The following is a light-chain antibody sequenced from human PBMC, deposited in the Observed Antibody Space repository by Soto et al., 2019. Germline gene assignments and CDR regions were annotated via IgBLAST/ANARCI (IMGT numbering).Light chain of an antibody. CDR3: CSYAGTSSFYV. CDR2: DVN. Sequence: QSALTQPRSVSGSPGQSVTISCTGASSDVGGYHYVSWYQHHPDKAPKLIIYDVNKRPSGVPDRFSGSKSGTTASLTISGLQAEDEADYFCCSYAGTSSFYVFGTGTKLTVL. V-gene: IGLV2-11*01. J-gene: IGLJ1*01. CDR1: SSDVGGYHY.